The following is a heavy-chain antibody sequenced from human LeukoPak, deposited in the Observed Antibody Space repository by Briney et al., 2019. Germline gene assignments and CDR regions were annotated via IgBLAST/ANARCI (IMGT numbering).Heavy chain of an antibody. D-gene: IGHD2-2*01. CDR1: GFTFSSYA. CDR2: ISGSGGST. CDR3: ATDVPPTVDY. V-gene: IGHV3-23*01. Sequence: PGGSLRLSCAAPGFTFSSYAMSWVRQAPGKGLEWVSAISGSGGSTYYADSVKGRFTISRDNSKNTLHLQMNSLRAEDTAVYHCATDVPPTVDYWGQGTLVTVSS. J-gene: IGHJ4*02.